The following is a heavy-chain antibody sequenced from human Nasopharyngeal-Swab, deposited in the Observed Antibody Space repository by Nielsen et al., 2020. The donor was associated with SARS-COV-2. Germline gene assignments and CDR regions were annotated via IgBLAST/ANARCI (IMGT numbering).Heavy chain of an antibody. CDR1: GFTFSSYA. CDR2: LSGSGGST. J-gene: IGHJ4*02. V-gene: IGHV3-23*01. D-gene: IGHD1-26*01. Sequence: GESLKISCAASGFTFSSYAMSWVRQAPGKGLEWVSALSGSGGSTYYADSVKGRFTISRDNSKNTLYLQMNSLRAEDTAVYYCASGSYADFDYWGQGTLVTVSS. CDR3: ASGSYADFDY.